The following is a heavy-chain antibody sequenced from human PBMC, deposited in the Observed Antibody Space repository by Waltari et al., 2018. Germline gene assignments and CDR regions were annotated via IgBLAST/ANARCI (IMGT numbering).Heavy chain of an antibody. D-gene: IGHD3-10*01. J-gene: IGHJ4*02. CDR3: AREITMVRGPMAY. V-gene: IGHV1-3*01. CDR2: INAGNGNT. Sequence: QVQLVQSGAEVKKPGASVKVSCKASGYPLPRSDMHCVRQAPGQRLEWRGLINAGNGNTKYSQKFQGRVTITRDTSASTAYMELSSLRSEDTAVYYCAREITMVRGPMAYWGQGTLVTVSS. CDR1: GYPLPRSD.